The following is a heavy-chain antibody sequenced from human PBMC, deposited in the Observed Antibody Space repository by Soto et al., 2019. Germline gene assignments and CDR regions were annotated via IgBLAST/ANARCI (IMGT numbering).Heavy chain of an antibody. CDR2: IIPIFGTA. J-gene: IGHJ6*02. V-gene: IGHV1-69*13. CDR3: ARIENCSGGSCYLPWDYYYYGMDV. D-gene: IGHD2-15*01. Sequence: ASVKVSCKASGGTFSSYAISWVRQAPGQGLEWMGGIIPIFGTANYAQKFQGRVTITADESTSTAYMELSSLRSEDTAVYYCARIENCSGGSCYLPWDYYYYGMDVWGQGTTVTVSS. CDR1: GGTFSSYA.